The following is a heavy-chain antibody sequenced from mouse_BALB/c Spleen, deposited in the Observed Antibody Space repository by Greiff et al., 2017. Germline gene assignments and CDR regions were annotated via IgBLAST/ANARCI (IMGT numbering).Heavy chain of an antibody. V-gene: IGHV3-8*02. J-gene: IGHJ3*01. CDR2: ISYSGST. Sequence: EVQLQQSGPSLVKPSQTLSLTCSVTGDSITSGYWNWIRKFPGNKLEYMGYISYSGSTYYNPSLKSRISITRDTSKNQYYLQLNSVTTEDTATYYCARLITTVVAPGWFAYWGQGTLVTVSA. D-gene: IGHD1-1*01. CDR3: ARLITTVVAPGWFAY. CDR1: GDSITSGY.